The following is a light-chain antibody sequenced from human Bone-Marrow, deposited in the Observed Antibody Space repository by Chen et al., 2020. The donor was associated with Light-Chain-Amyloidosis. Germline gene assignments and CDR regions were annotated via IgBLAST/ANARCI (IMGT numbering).Light chain of an antibody. CDR1: QSVATF. V-gene: IGKV3-11*01. CDR2: DAS. J-gene: IGKJ3*01. Sequence: EIVLTQSPTTLSLSPGERATLSFRASQSVATFLAWYQHKPGQAPRLLIYDASSRATGIPDRFSGSGSGTDFTLTISSLEPEDFAVYYCQQRSNWPLLTFGPGTKVDIK. CDR3: QQRSNWPLLT.